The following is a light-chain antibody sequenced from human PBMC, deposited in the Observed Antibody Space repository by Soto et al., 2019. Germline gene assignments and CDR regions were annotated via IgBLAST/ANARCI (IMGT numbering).Light chain of an antibody. Sequence: SALAQPASVSGSPGQSITISCTGTSRDIGGYNYVSWYQQHPGKAPKLMIYEVSNRPSGVSNRFSGSKSGNTASLTISGLQAEDEADYYCSSYTSSSPYVFGTGTKGTVL. CDR1: SRDIGGYNY. CDR2: EVS. CDR3: SSYTSSSPYV. J-gene: IGLJ1*01. V-gene: IGLV2-14*01.